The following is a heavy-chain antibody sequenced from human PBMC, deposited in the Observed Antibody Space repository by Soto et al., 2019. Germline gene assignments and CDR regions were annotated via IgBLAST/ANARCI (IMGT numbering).Heavy chain of an antibody. CDR2: IYYSGST. CDR3: ARQFSVYGDYGRYFDF. D-gene: IGHD4-17*01. CDR1: GGSIGSRGYY. Sequence: SELQSLPCSVAGGSIGSRGYYWGWIRQPPGKGLEWIGTIYYSGSTYYNPSLKSRVTISVDTSKNQFSLKLSSVTAADTAVYYCARQFSVYGDYGRYFDFWGQGTLVTVSS. J-gene: IGHJ4*02. V-gene: IGHV4-39*01.